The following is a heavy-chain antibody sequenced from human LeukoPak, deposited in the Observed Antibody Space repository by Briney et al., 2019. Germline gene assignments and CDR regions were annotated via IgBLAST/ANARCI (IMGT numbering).Heavy chain of an antibody. J-gene: IGHJ4*02. D-gene: IGHD6-19*01. CDR3: AKDSSGWYPNYYFDY. Sequence: PGGSLRLSCAASGYTFSSYAMSWVRQAPGKGLEWVSAISGSGGSTYYADSVKGRFTISRDNSKNTLYLQMNSLRAEDTAVYYCAKDSSGWYPNYYFDYWGQGTLVTVSS. CDR1: GYTFSSYA. V-gene: IGHV3-23*01. CDR2: ISGSGGST.